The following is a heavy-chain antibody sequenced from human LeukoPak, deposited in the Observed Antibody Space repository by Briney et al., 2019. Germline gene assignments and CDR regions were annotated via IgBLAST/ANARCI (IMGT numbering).Heavy chain of an antibody. CDR3: ARHVRSKFLYGSGGPLDS. CDR1: GYSFTTYW. CDR2: IYPGDSDT. D-gene: IGHD3-10*01. V-gene: IGHV5-51*01. Sequence: GESLKISCKGFGYSFTTYWIGWVRQMPGKGLELMGIIYPGDSDTRYSPSFQGQVTISADKSISTAYLQWSSLKASDTAMYYCARHVRSKFLYGSGGPLDSWGQGTLVTVSS. J-gene: IGHJ4*02.